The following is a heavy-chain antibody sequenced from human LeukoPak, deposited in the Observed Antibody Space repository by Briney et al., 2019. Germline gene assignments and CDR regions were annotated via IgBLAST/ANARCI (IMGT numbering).Heavy chain of an antibody. J-gene: IGHJ4*02. Sequence: SVKLSCKASAVTSNSYAFSWVRQAPGQGLEWMGKFIPIFTTTKYAQNFPDRVTITTDESTSTTYIQLSSLLSDDTAVYYLSSPSYYGAGSYDYWGQETLVTVSS. CDR2: FIPIFTTT. D-gene: IGHD3-10*01. CDR1: AVTSNSYA. V-gene: IGHV1-69*05. CDR3: SSPSYYGAGSYDY.